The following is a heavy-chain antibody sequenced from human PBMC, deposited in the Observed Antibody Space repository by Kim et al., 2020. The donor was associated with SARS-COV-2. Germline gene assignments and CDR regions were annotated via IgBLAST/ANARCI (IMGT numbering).Heavy chain of an antibody. CDR3: AATTVVTWDDAFDI. V-gene: IGHV4-39*01. CDR2: IYYSGST. Sequence: SETLSLTCTVSGGSISSSSYYWGWIRQPPGKGLEWIGSIYYSGSTYYNPSLKSRVTISVDTSKNQFSLKLSSVTAADTAVYYCAATTVVTWDDAFDIWGQGTMVTVSS. D-gene: IGHD4-17*01. CDR1: GGSISSSSYY. J-gene: IGHJ3*02.